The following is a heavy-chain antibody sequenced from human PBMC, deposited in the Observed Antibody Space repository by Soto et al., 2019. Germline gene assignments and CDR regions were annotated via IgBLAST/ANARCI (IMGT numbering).Heavy chain of an antibody. V-gene: IGHV3-30*18. CDR1: GFTFSSYG. CDR2: ISYDGSNK. D-gene: IGHD1-1*01. CDR3: AKCPAKLERPHGFDY. Sequence: GGSLRLSCAASGFTFSSYGMHWVRQAPGKGLEWVAVISYDGSNKYYADSVKGRFTISRDNSKNTLYLQMNSLRAEDTAVYYCAKCPAKLERPHGFDYWGQGTLVTV. J-gene: IGHJ4*02.